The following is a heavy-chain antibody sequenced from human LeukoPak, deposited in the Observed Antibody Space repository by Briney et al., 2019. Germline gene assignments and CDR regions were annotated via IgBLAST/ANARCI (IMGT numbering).Heavy chain of an antibody. V-gene: IGHV4-39*07. Sequence: SEILSLTCTVSGGSISSSSYYWGWIRQPPGKGLEWIGSIYYSGSTYYNPSLKSRVTISVDTSKNQFSLKLSSVTAADTAVYYCARDCGSYYDYWGQGTLVTVSS. J-gene: IGHJ4*02. CDR3: ARDCGSYYDY. CDR2: IYYSGST. D-gene: IGHD1-26*01. CDR1: GGSISSSSYY.